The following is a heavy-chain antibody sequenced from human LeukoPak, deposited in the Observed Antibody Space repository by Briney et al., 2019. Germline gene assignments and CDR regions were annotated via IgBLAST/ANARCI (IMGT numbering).Heavy chain of an antibody. Sequence: GGSLRLSCVASGFTFSSHAMSWVRQAPGMGLEWVSTISSSGGSTYYAGSVKGRFTISRDNSKNTLYLQMNSLRAEDTAVHYCARGSSGGRSIYDYWGQGTLVTASS. V-gene: IGHV3-23*01. CDR3: ARGSSGGRSIYDY. J-gene: IGHJ4*02. D-gene: IGHD2-15*01. CDR1: GFTFSSHA. CDR2: ISSSGGST.